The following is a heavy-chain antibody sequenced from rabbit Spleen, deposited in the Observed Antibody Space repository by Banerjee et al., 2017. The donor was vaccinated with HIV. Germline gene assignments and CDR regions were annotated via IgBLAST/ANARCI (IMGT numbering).Heavy chain of an antibody. CDR1: GVSFSVSSY. CDR3: ARDTGTSFSTYGMDL. CDR2: IDAGSSAFT. D-gene: IGHD8-1*01. J-gene: IGHJ6*01. Sequence: QEQLVESGGGLVKPGASLTLTCIASGVSFSVSSYMCWVRQAPGKGLEWIACIDAGSSAFTYYASWAKGRFTCSKASSTTVTLQMTSLTAADTATYFCARDTGTSFSTYGMDLWGPGTLVTVS. V-gene: IGHV1S45*01.